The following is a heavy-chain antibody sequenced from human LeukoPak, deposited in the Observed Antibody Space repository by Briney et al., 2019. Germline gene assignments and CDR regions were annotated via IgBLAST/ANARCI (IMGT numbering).Heavy chain of an antibody. CDR3: ARDLISGIFGAPYKDY. D-gene: IGHD3-3*01. J-gene: IGHJ4*02. CDR2: IYHSGST. CDR1: GYSISSGYY. Sequence: SETLSLTCTVSGYSISSGYYWGWIRQPPGKGLEWIGSIYHSGSTYYNPSLKSRVTISVDTSKNQFSLKLSSVTAAGTAVYYCARDLISGIFGAPYKDYWGQGTLVTVSS. V-gene: IGHV4-38-2*02.